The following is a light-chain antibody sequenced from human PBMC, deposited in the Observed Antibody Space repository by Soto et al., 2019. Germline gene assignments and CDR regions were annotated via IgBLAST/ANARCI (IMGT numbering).Light chain of an antibody. CDR1: SSDVGAYNY. J-gene: IGLJ3*02. Sequence: QSALTQPPSASGSPGQSVTISSTGTSSDVGAYNYVSWYQQHAGKAPKLVIYEVTKRPSGVPDRFSGSKSANTASLTVSGLQAEDEADYYSSSFASSNTWVFGGGTKVTVL. V-gene: IGLV2-8*01. CDR3: SSFASSNTWV. CDR2: EVT.